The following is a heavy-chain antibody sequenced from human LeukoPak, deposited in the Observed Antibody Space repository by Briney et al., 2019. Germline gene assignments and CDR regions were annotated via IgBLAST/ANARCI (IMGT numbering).Heavy chain of an antibody. CDR3: ANGDDSSGYYYTWTY. Sequence: GGCLRLSCAASGFTFHDYAMRWVRQAPGKGLEWVSGIRWNSGGIAYADSVKGRFTISRDNAKNSLYLQMNNLRAEDTALYYCANGDDSSGYYYTWTYWGQGTLVTVSS. CDR1: GFTFHDYA. CDR2: IRWNSGGI. J-gene: IGHJ4*02. V-gene: IGHV3-9*01. D-gene: IGHD3-22*01.